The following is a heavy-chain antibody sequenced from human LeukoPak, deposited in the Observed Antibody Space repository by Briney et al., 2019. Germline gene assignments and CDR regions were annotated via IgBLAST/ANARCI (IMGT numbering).Heavy chain of an antibody. D-gene: IGHD3-22*01. Sequence: ASVTVSCTASGYTFTGCYMHWVRQAPGQGLAWMGWINPNSGGTNYAQKFQGRGTMTRDTAIGTAYLELRRLPSDDTAVYYCPSGMGGYYEFDYWGQGTLVTVSS. CDR2: INPNSGGT. CDR1: GYTFTGCY. CDR3: PSGMGGYYEFDY. V-gene: IGHV1-2*02. J-gene: IGHJ4*02.